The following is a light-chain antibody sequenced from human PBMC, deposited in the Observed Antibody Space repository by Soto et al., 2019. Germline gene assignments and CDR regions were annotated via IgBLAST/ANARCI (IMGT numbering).Light chain of an antibody. CDR1: HNISSH. V-gene: IGKV1-39*01. CDR2: AAS. CDR3: QQSFSIPYT. Sequence: DIQMTQSPYSLSAFIGDRVTITCRTSHNISSHLNWYNQKQGKAPNLLMYAASSLQRGVPSGFSGRGSRTDFTLTITSLQPDDFATYYWQQSFSIPYTVGHGTKLQIK. J-gene: IGKJ2*01.